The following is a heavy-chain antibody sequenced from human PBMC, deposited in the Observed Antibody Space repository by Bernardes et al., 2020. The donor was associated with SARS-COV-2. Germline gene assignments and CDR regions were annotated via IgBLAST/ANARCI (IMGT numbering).Heavy chain of an antibody. Sequence: GEPLVSSCATSGFTLSGSSIHLVRQVPGRGLAWVSHTWTATMTPHYTDSVKGRFTISTDYAWNSVDLHLNSLRADDTAVYYCTRDTNWGFDHWGQGTLVTVSS. CDR1: GFTLSGSS. CDR2: TWTATMTP. D-gene: IGHD7-27*01. CDR3: TRDTNWGFDH. V-gene: IGHV3-48*01. J-gene: IGHJ4*02.